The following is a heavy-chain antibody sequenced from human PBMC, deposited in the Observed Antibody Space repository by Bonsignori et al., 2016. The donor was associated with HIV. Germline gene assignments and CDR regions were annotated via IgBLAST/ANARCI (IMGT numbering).Heavy chain of an antibody. D-gene: IGHD6-25*01. V-gene: IGHV3-20*04. J-gene: IGHJ6*03. CDR3: ARSAALAGWEFPAGHYMDF. CDR1: GFNFEDFG. CDR2: INWSGDNT. Sequence: GGSLRLSCAASGFNFEDFGMSWVRQVPGKGLEWVSGINWSGDNTGYGDSVKGRFTISRDNVRNSLYLQMNGLRAEDTALYYCARSAALAGWEFPAGHYMDFWGKGTSVTVSS.